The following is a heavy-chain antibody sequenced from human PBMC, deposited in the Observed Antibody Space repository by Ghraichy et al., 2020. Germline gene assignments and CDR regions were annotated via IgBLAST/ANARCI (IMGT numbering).Heavy chain of an antibody. CDR1: GFIFSSNA. D-gene: IGHD5-24*01. Sequence: GSLRLSCAASGFIFSSNAMSWVRQAPGKGLEWVSAISDSGGSTYYADSVKGRFTISRDNSKNTLYLQMNSLRAEDTAVYYCAKHSDRGYNPDYFHYWGQGTLVTVSS. CDR3: AKHSDRGYNPDYFHY. CDR2: ISDSGGST. J-gene: IGHJ4*02. V-gene: IGHV3-23*01.